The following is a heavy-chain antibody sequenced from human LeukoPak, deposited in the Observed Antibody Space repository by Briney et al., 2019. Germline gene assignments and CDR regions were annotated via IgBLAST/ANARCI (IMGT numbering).Heavy chain of an antibody. Sequence: ASVKVSCKASGYTFTSYYMHWVRPAPGQGLAWMGIINPSGGSTSYAQKFQGRVTMTRDTSTSTVYMELSSLRSEDTAVYYCARVSAWKLFDYWGQGTLVTVSS. CDR3: ARVSAWKLFDY. J-gene: IGHJ4*02. D-gene: IGHD1-1*01. CDR2: INPSGGST. CDR1: GYTFTSYY. V-gene: IGHV1-46*01.